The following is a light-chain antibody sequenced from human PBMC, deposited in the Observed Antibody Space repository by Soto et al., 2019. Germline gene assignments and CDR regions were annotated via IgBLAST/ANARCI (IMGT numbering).Light chain of an antibody. V-gene: IGKV1-5*03. CDR2: KAS. J-gene: IGKJ1*01. CDR1: QTISTW. Sequence: IQMTQSPSTLSASVGDRVTFTCRASQTISTWLAWYQQKPGEAPKLLIYKASTLEVGVPSRFSASGSGTEFTVTINTLRPADFATYYCQQYNSYPWTFGQGTKV. CDR3: QQYNSYPWT.